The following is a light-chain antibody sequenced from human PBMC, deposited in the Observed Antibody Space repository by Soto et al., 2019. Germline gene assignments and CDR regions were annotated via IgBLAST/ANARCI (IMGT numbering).Light chain of an antibody. V-gene: IGKV3-15*01. Sequence: EIVMTQSPATLSVSPGERATLSCRASQSVSRKLDWYQQNPGQAPRLLIYGASTRATGIPARFSGSGSGTEFTLTISSRHSEDCAGFYCQQYKNWPPLTFGQGTKVGIK. CDR2: GAS. J-gene: IGKJ1*01. CDR3: QQYKNWPPLT. CDR1: QSVSRK.